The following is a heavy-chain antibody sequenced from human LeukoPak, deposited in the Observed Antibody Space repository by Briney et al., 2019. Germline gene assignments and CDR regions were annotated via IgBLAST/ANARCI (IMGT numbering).Heavy chain of an antibody. D-gene: IGHD3-10*01. CDR2: INPNSGGT. CDR3: ARDGEGRYGSGTQSQWFDP. J-gene: IGHJ5*02. CDR1: GYTFTGYY. V-gene: IGHV1-2*02. Sequence: ASVKVSCKASGYTFTGYYMHWVRQAPGQGLEWMGWINPNSGGTNFAQKFQGRVTMTRDTSISTAYMELSRLRSDDTAVYYCARDGEGRYGSGTQSQWFDPWGQGTLVTVSS.